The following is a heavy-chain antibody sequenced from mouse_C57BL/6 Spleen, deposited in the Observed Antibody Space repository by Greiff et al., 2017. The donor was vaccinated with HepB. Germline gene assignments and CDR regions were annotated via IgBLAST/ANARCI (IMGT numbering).Heavy chain of an antibody. CDR1: GYTFTSYW. J-gene: IGHJ4*01. D-gene: IGHD2-3*01. V-gene: IGHV1-52*01. CDR3: ARGDGYYPHYYAMDY. Sequence: QVQLQQPGAELVRPGSSVKLSCKASGYTFTSYWMHWVKQRPIQGLEWIGNIDPSDSETHYNQKFKDKATLTVDKSSSTAYMQLSSLTSEDSAVYYCARGDGYYPHYYAMDYWGQGTSVTVSS. CDR2: IDPSDSET.